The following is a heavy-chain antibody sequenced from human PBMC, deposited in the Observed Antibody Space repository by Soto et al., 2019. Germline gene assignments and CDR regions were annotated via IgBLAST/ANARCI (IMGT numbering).Heavy chain of an antibody. CDR1: GFSLTTSGVG. V-gene: IGHV2-5*02. Sequence: QITLKESGPTLVKPTQTLTLTCTFSGFSLTTSGVGVDWIRQPPGKALEWLALIYWDDDKFYSPSLRSRLTITMDTSRNQVVLTMTNMDPVDTATYYCAHRRSLGLFDFWGQGTLVTVSS. J-gene: IGHJ4*02. CDR3: AHRRSLGLFDF. CDR2: IYWDDDK.